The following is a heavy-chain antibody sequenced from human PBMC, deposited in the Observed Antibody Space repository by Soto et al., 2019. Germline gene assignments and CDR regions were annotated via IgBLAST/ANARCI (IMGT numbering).Heavy chain of an antibody. V-gene: IGHV4-34*01. CDR2: INHSGST. J-gene: IGHJ4*02. D-gene: IGHD4-17*01. CDR3: ATAGLRGVVDY. CDR1: GGSFSGYY. Sequence: SETLSLTCAVYGGSFSGYYWSWIRQPPGKGLEWIGEINHSGSTNYNPSLKSRVTISVDTSKNQFSLKLSSVTAADTAVYYCATAGLRGVVDYWGQGTLVTVSS.